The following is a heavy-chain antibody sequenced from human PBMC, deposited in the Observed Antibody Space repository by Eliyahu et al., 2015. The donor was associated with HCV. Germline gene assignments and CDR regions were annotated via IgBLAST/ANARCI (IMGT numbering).Heavy chain of an antibody. CDR2: ISYDGSNK. Sequence: QVQLVESGGGVVQPGRSLRLSCAASGFTFSSXGMHWVRQTPGKGLEWVAVISYDGSNKYYADSVKGRFTISRDNSKNTLYLQMNSLRAEDTAVYYCAKDTLNSLWFGELLRMGSSDYWGQGTLVTVSS. CDR3: AKDTLNSLWFGELLRMGSSDY. J-gene: IGHJ4*02. CDR1: GFTFSSXG. V-gene: IGHV3-30*18. D-gene: IGHD3-10*01.